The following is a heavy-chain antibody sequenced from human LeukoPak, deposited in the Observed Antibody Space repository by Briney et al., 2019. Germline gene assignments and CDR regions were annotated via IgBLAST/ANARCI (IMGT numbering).Heavy chain of an antibody. CDR2: IYYSGST. V-gene: IGHV4-59*01. Sequence: SETLSLTCTVSGGSISSYYWSWIRQPAGKGLEWIGYIYYSGSTNYNPSLKSRVTISVDTSKNQFSLKLSSVTAADTAVYYCARAYCGGDCYRGWFDPWGQGTLVTVSS. CDR1: GGSISSYY. CDR3: ARAYCGGDCYRGWFDP. D-gene: IGHD2-21*02. J-gene: IGHJ5*02.